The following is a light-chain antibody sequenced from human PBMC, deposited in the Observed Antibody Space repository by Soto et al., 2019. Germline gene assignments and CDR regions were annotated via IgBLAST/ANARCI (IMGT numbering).Light chain of an antibody. Sequence: DIQMTQSPSSLSASVGDRVTITCRAIQSISSYVNWYQQKPGKAPKLQIYAASSLQSGVPSRFSGSGSGTDFPLTISSLQPEDFATYYCQQSYSTPRTFDQGTRLEIK. CDR3: QQSYSTPRT. J-gene: IGKJ5*01. CDR2: AAS. CDR1: QSISSY. V-gene: IGKV1-39*01.